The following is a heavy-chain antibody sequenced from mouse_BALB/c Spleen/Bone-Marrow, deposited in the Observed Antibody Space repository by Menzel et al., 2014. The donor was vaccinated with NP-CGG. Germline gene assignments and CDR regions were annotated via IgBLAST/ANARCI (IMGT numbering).Heavy chain of an antibody. V-gene: IGHV14-3*02. D-gene: IGHD1-1*01. Sequence: EVMLVESGAELVKPGASVKLSCAASGFKFKDTHMHWVKQRPEQGLEWIGRIDPVSGDTKYDPKFQGKAAITGDTSSNTASLQLSSLTSEDTAVYYCSRDYGGTAWFAYWGQGTLVTVSA. CDR1: GFKFKDTH. CDR2: IDPVSGDT. CDR3: SRDYGGTAWFAY. J-gene: IGHJ3*01.